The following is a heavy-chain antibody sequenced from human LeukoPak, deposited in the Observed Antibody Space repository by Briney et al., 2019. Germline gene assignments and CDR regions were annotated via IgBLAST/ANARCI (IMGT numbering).Heavy chain of an antibody. V-gene: IGHV1-18*01. Sequence: ASVKVSCKASGYTFTSYGISWVRQAPGQGLEWMGWISAYNGNTNYAQKLQGRVTMTTDTSTSTAYMELRSLRSDDTAVYYCARTSYDILTGSALYYYGMDVWGQGTTVTLSS. CDR1: GYTFTSYG. J-gene: IGHJ6*02. CDR3: ARTSYDILTGSALYYYGMDV. D-gene: IGHD3-9*01. CDR2: ISAYNGNT.